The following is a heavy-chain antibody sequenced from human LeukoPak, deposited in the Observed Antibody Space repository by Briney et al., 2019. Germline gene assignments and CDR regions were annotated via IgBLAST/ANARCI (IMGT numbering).Heavy chain of an antibody. Sequence: GGSLRLSCAASGFTFDDYAMTWVRQDPGKGLEWVSTITWNGGSTNYADSVKGRFTISRDNAKNSLYLEINSLRAEDTALYHCARTQIGCCSGTSCTLYYFDFWGQGTLVTVSS. CDR2: ITWNGGST. J-gene: IGHJ4*02. CDR3: ARTQIGCCSGTSCTLYYFDF. CDR1: GFTFDDYA. V-gene: IGHV3-20*01. D-gene: IGHD2-2*03.